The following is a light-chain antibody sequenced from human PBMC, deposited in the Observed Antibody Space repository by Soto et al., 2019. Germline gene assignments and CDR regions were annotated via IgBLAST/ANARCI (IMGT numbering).Light chain of an antibody. Sequence: QPVLTQPASVSGSPGQSITISCTGTSSDVGSYNLVSWYQQHPGKAPKLMIYEVSKRPSGVSNRFSGSKSGNTASLTISGLQAEDEADYYCSSFTSTSTYVFGAGTKLTVL. J-gene: IGLJ1*01. V-gene: IGLV2-14*02. CDR2: EVS. CDR3: SSFTSTSTYV. CDR1: SSDVGSYNL.